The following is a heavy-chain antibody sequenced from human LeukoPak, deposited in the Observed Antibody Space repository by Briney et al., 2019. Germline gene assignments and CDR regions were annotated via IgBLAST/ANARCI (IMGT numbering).Heavy chain of an antibody. CDR3: ARRAGAYSHPYDY. J-gene: IGHJ4*02. D-gene: IGHD4/OR15-4a*01. V-gene: IGHV3-7*03. CDR2: IKEDGSAK. Sequence: GGSLRLSCAASGFTFSSSWMSWLRQAPGKGLEWVADIKEDGSAKYYVDSVKGRFTISRDNSKNTLYLQMNSLRAEDTAVYYCARRAGAYSHPYDYWGQGTLVTVSS. CDR1: GFTFSSSW.